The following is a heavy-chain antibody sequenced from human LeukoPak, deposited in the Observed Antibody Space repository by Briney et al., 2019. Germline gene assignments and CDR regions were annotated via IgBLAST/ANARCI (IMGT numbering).Heavy chain of an antibody. CDR2: MNHSGSA. Sequence: SETLSLTCAVYGGSFSGYYWTWIRQPPGKGLEWIGEMNHSGSANYNPSLKSRVTISVDTSKNQFSLKLSSVTAADTAVYYCARLDYYGSGSYYNRANMDVWGKGTTVTVSS. J-gene: IGHJ6*03. V-gene: IGHV4-34*01. CDR3: ARLDYYGSGSYYNRANMDV. CDR1: GGSFSGYY. D-gene: IGHD3-10*01.